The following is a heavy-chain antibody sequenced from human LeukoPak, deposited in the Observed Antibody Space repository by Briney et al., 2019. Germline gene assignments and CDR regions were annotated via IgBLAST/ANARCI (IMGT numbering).Heavy chain of an antibody. CDR1: GGSISSYY. V-gene: IGHV4-4*07. Sequence: SETLSLTCTVSGGSISSYYWSWIRQPAGKGLEWIGRIYTSGSTNYNPSLKSRVTISVDTSKNQFSLKLSSVTAADTAVYYCARPKFSSSWRYFDLWGRGTLVTVSS. D-gene: IGHD6-13*01. CDR3: ARPKFSSSWRYFDL. J-gene: IGHJ2*01. CDR2: IYTSGST.